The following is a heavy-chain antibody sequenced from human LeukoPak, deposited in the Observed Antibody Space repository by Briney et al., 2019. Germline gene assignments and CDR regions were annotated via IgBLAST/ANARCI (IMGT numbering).Heavy chain of an antibody. CDR1: AFDFSSYA. V-gene: IGHV3-64D*06. D-gene: IGHD5-24*01. CDR2: ISSNGGST. Sequence: GGSLRLSCSAAAFDFSSYAMHWFRQAPGKGLEYVSAISSNGGSTYYADSVKGRFTISRDNSKSTLYLQMSSLRAEDTAIYYCDLEMATVESFHYGGQGTLVTVSS. CDR3: DLEMATVESFHY. J-gene: IGHJ4*02.